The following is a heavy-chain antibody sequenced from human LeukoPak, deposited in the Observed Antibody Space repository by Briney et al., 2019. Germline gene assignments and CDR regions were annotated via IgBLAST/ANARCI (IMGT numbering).Heavy chain of an antibody. V-gene: IGHV4-4*07. Sequence: SETLSLTCTVSGGSISSYYWSWIRQPAGKGLEWIGRIYTSGSTNYNPSLKSRVTMSVDTSKNQFSLKLSSVTAADTAVYYCAREYCPSCPPRFAPGGQETPVTVSS. J-gene: IGHJ5*02. D-gene: IGHD2-2*01. CDR2: IYTSGST. CDR1: GGSISSYY. CDR3: AREYCPSCPPRFAP.